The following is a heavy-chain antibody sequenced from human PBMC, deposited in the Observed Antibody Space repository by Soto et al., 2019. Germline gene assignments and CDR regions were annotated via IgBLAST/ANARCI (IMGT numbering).Heavy chain of an antibody. CDR1: GGSISSYY. Sequence: SETLSLTCTVSGGSISSYYWSWIRQPPGKGLEWIGYIYYSGSTNYNPSLKSRVTISVDTSKNQFSLKLSSVTAADTAVYYCARGAPSGVRGVRGRFDPWGQGTLITVS. J-gene: IGHJ5*02. D-gene: IGHD3-10*01. V-gene: IGHV4-59*13. CDR3: ARGAPSGVRGVRGRFDP. CDR2: IYYSGST.